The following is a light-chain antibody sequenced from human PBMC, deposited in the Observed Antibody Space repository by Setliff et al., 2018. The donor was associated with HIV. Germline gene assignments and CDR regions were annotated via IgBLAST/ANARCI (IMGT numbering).Light chain of an antibody. CDR2: DVS. CDR1: RSDVGGYNY. Sequence: QSVLAQAASVSGSPGQSITMSCTGTRSDVGGYNYVSWYQQHPGKAPKLMIYDVSNRPSGVSNRFSGSKSGNTASLTISGLQAEDEADYYCSSYTSTSTLCVFGT. J-gene: IGLJ1*01. V-gene: IGLV2-14*03. CDR3: SSYTSTSTLCV.